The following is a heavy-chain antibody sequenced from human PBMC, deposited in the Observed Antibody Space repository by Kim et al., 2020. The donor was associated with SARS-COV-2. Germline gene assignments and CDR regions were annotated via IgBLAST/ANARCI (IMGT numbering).Heavy chain of an antibody. CDR1: GFSFEDHG. V-gene: IGHV3-9*01. CDR3: AKAGHCSGGTCPLGAFDI. Sequence: GGSLRLSCAASGFSFEDHGMHWVRQAPGKGLEWVSGISWRGGSIGYADSVKGRFTISRDNAKSSLFLQMKSLRAEDTALYYCAKAGHCSGGTCPLGAFDIWGQGTMVTVSS. J-gene: IGHJ3*02. D-gene: IGHD2-15*01. CDR2: ISWRGGSI.